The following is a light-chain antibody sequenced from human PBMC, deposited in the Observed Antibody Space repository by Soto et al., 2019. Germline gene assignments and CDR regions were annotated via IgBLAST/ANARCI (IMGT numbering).Light chain of an antibody. CDR1: QSALYSSNNKNY. V-gene: IGKV4-1*01. J-gene: IGKJ2*01. CDR2: WAS. CDR3: QQYYATPPYT. Sequence: DIVMTQSPDSLAVFLGERATINCKSSQSALYSSNNKNYLAWYQQKAGQPPKLLIYWASTRESGVPDRFSGSGSGTDFTLTISSLQAEDVAVYYCQQYYATPPYTFGQGTKLEIK.